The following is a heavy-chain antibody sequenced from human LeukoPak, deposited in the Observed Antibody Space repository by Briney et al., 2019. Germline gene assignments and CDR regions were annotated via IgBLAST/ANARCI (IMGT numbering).Heavy chain of an antibody. CDR1: GYTFTSYD. J-gene: IGHJ6*04. CDR2: MNPNSGNT. V-gene: IGHV1-8*01. CDR3: ARNGGYSYGPGYYYGMDV. Sequence: GASVKVSCKASGYTFTSYDINWVRQATGQGLEWMGWMNPNSGNTGYAQKFQGRVTITADKSTSTAYMELSSLRSEDTAVYYRARNGGYSYGPGYYYGMDVWGKGTTVTVSS. D-gene: IGHD5-18*01.